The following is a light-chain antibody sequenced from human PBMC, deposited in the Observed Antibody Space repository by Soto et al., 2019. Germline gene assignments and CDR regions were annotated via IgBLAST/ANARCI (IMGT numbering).Light chain of an antibody. CDR3: SSYISSSTLV. CDR2: DVS. CDR1: SSDVGGYKY. J-gene: IGLJ2*01. V-gene: IGLV2-14*03. Sequence: QSALTQPASVSGSPGQSITISCTGTSSDVGGYKYVSWYQQHPGKAPKLMIYDVSNRPSGVSNRFSGSKSGNTASLTISGLQAEDEADYYCSSYISSSTLVFGGGTKLTVL.